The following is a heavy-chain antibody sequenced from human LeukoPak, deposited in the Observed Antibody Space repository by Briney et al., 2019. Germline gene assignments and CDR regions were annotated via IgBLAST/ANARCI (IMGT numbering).Heavy chain of an antibody. Sequence: SETLSLTCTVSGGSISSSNYYWGWIRQPPGKGLEWIGNIYYSGSTYYNPSLKSRVTISVDTSKNQFSLRLTSVTGADTAVYYYATNGNPGRNWFDPWGQGTLVTVSS. CDR2: IYYSGST. D-gene: IGHD1-26*01. CDR1: GGSISSSNYY. CDR3: ATNGNPGRNWFDP. J-gene: IGHJ5*02. V-gene: IGHV4-39*01.